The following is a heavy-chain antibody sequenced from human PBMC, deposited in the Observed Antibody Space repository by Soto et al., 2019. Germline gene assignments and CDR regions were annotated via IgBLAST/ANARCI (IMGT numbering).Heavy chain of an antibody. CDR3: AGNIAVAGTPYYYMDV. D-gene: IGHD6-19*01. J-gene: IGHJ6*03. CDR2: IYYSGST. Sequence: SETLSLTCTVSGGSISSYYWSWIRQPPGKGLEWIGYIYYSGSTNYNPSLKSRVTISVDTSKNQFYLKLSSVTAADTAVYYCAGNIAVAGTPYYYMDVWGKGTTVTVSS. CDR1: GGSISSYY. V-gene: IGHV4-59*01.